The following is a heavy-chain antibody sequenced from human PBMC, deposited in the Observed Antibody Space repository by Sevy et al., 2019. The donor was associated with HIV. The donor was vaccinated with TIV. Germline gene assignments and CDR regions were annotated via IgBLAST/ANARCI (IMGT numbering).Heavy chain of an antibody. D-gene: IGHD3-22*01. V-gene: IGHV3-30*02. Sequence: QLGGSLRLSCAASGFTFSSYGMHWVRQAPGKGLEWVAFIQYDGSNKYYADSVKGRFTVSRDSSKNTLYLQLNSLRGDDTAVYYCAKDGTGLLPVPYNWFDPWGQGTLVTLSS. CDR1: GFTFSSYG. J-gene: IGHJ5*02. CDR2: IQYDGSNK. CDR3: AKDGTGLLPVPYNWFDP.